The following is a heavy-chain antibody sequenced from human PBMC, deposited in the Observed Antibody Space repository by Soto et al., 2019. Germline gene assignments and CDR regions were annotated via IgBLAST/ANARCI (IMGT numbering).Heavy chain of an antibody. CDR3: ATGVTLGYCSGGSCLPGAY. D-gene: IGHD2-15*01. CDR2: FDPEDGET. CDR1: GYTLTELS. J-gene: IGHJ4*02. Sequence: ASVKVSCKVSGYTLTELSMHWVRQAPGKGLEWMGGFDPEDGETIYVQKFQGRVTMTEDTSTDTAYMELSSLRSEDTAVYYCATGVTLGYCSGGSCLPGAYWGQGTLVTVSS. V-gene: IGHV1-24*01.